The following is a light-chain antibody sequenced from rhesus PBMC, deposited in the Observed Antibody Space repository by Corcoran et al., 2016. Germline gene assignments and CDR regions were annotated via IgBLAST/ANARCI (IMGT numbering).Light chain of an antibody. Sequence: DIQMTQSPSSLSASVGDRVTVTCRASQGLNKELSWYQQKPGKAPTLLIYAASRLQTGESSRVSGTGSGTEYTLTISGLQPEAVATSYCLQDYSTPYSFGQGTKVAIK. V-gene: IGKV1-94*01. CDR2: AAS. J-gene: IGKJ2*01. CDR1: QGLNKE. CDR3: LQDYSTPYS.